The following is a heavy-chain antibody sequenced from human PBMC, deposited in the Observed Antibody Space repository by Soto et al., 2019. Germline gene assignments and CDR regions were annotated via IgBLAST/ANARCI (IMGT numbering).Heavy chain of an antibody. V-gene: IGHV4-30-4*01. CDR3: ASDRSGGTRNWFDP. CDR2: IYYGGST. Sequence: QVQLQESGPGLVKPSQTLSLTCAVSGGSVSSADYYWSWIRQPPGKGLEWIGFIYYGGSTFYNASLESRVSXXAXTXXNPFTLSLRSVTAADTAVYYCASDRSGGTRNWFDPWGQGTLVTVSS. D-gene: IGHD2-15*01. J-gene: IGHJ5*02. CDR1: GGSVSSADYY.